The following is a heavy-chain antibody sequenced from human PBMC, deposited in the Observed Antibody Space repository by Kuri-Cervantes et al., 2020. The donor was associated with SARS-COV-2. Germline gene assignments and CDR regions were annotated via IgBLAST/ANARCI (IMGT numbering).Heavy chain of an antibody. V-gene: IGHV1-18*01. Sequence: ASVKVSCKASGYTFTSYGISWVRQAPGQGLEWMGWISAYNGNTNYAQKLQGRVTMTTDTSTSTAYMELRSLRSDDTAVYYCARDRGSSGWSWVYYYYGMDVWGQGTTVTCYS. D-gene: IGHD6-19*01. CDR2: ISAYNGNT. CDR1: GYTFTSYG. CDR3: ARDRGSSGWSWVYYYYGMDV. J-gene: IGHJ6*01.